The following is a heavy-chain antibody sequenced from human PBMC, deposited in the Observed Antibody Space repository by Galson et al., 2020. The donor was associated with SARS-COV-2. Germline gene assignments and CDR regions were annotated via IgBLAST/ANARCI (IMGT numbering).Heavy chain of an antibody. V-gene: IGHV3-33*01. Sequence: SCAASGFTFSSYGMHWVRQAPGKGLEWVAVIWYDGSNKYYADSVKGRFTISRDNSKNTLYLQMNSLRAEDTAVYYCARDLIAAAGGYGMDVWGQGTTVTVAS. D-gene: IGHD6-13*01. J-gene: IGHJ6*02. CDR2: IWYDGSNK. CDR1: GFTFSSYG. CDR3: ARDLIAAAGGYGMDV.